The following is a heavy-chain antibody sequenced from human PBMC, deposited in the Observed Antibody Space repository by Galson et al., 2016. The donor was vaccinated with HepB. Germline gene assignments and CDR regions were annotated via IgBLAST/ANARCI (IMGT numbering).Heavy chain of an antibody. CDR2: IMKEGSMQ. CDR1: GFRFNFGDSY. V-gene: IGHV3-74*01. CDR3: ARDGGNHNFDY. J-gene: IGHJ4*02. Sequence: SLRLSCAGSGFRFNFGDSYFHWVRQAPGKGLVWVSRIMKEGSMQSYADSVKGRFTISRDNAKNTVYLQMNSLRAEDTAIYYCARDGGNHNFDYWGQGTLVTVSS. D-gene: IGHD3-16*01.